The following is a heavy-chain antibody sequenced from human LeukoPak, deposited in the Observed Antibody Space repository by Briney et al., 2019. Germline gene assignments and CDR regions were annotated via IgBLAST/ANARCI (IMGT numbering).Heavy chain of an antibody. CDR1: GFTFSSYG. CDR2: IWYDGSNK. CDR3: ARARIVVVAATAWFDP. V-gene: IGHV3-33*01. D-gene: IGHD2-15*01. J-gene: IGHJ5*02. Sequence: GTSLRLSCAASGFTFSSYGMHWVRQAPGKGLEWVAVIWYDGSNKYYADSVKGRFTISRDNSKNTLYLHMDSLRAEDTAVYYCARARIVVVAATAWFDPWGQGTLVTVSS.